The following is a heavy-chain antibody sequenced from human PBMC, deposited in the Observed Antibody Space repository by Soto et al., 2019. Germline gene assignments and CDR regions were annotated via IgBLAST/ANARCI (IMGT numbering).Heavy chain of an antibody. CDR2: INPSGGSA. CDR3: ARASVAGRRFDY. V-gene: IGHV1-46*01. Sequence: QVQLVQSGAEVEKPGASMKVSCKSSGYTFTSYYIHWVRRAPGQGLEWMGIINPSGGSATYAKNFQGRVTLTRDTSTTTVDMELTSLTSEDTAVYYCARASVAGRRFDYWGQGTLVTVSS. J-gene: IGHJ4*02. D-gene: IGHD6-19*01. CDR1: GYTFTSYY.